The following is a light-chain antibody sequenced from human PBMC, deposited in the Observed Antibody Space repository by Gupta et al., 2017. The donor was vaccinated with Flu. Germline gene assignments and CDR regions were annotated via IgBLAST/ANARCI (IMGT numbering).Light chain of an antibody. Sequence: DIVMTQSPFSLPVTPGEPASISCRSSQSLLYSDGNNYLDWYVQKPGQSPQLLIYLGSNRASGVPDRFSGSASGTDFTLKISRVEAEDVGVYYCMQALEALWTFGQGTKVEIK. CDR3: MQALEALWT. CDR1: QSLLYSDGNNY. J-gene: IGKJ1*01. V-gene: IGKV2-28*01. CDR2: LGS.